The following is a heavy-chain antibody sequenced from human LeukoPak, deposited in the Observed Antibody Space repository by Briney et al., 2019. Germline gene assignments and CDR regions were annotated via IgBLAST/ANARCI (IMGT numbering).Heavy chain of an antibody. Sequence: PSETLSLTCTVSGGSINNYYWSWIRQPPGKGLDWIGYLHYSGSTDSNPSLKSRVTISVDTSKNQFTLKLTSVTAADTAMYYCARRNDFDIWGPGTMVTVSS. J-gene: IGHJ3*02. V-gene: IGHV4-59*08. CDR3: ARRNDFDI. CDR1: GGSINNYY. CDR2: LHYSGST.